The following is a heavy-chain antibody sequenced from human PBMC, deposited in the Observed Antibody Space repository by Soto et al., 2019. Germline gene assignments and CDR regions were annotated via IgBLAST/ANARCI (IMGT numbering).Heavy chain of an antibody. CDR2: MSFDGNHQ. J-gene: IGHJ6*02. Sequence: QVHLVESGGGVVQPGGSLRFSCAASGFTINRNDMYWVRQAPGKGLEWVAVMSFDGNHQHYADSVKGRFTISRDNAKNTLSLEMNSLRRDDTAVYYCASCERFPRVGVDYYALDVWGQGTTVIVSS. D-gene: IGHD3-3*01. CDR1: GFTINRND. CDR3: ASCERFPRVGVDYYALDV. V-gene: IGHV3-30*03.